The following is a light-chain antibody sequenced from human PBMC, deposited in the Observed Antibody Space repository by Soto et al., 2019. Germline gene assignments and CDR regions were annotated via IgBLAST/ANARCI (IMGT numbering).Light chain of an antibody. CDR1: SSDVGAYNW. V-gene: IGLV2-11*01. Sequence: QSALTQSPSVSGSPGQSVTISCSGTSSDVGAYNWVSWYQQYPGRAPKIIIYDVSKRPSGVPDRFSGSKSGNTASLTISGLQAEDEADYYCCSYAGGPYVFGIGTKLTVL. CDR3: CSYAGGPYV. CDR2: DVS. J-gene: IGLJ1*01.